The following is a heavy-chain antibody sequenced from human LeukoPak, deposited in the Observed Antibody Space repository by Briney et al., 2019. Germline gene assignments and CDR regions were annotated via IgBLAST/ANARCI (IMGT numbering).Heavy chain of an antibody. D-gene: IGHD3-22*01. J-gene: IGHJ4*02. CDR1: GYTLTELS. Sequence: RASVKVACKVSGYTLTELSMHWVRQAPGKGLEWMGGFDPEDGETIYAQKCEGRVTMAEDTSTDTAYMELSSLRSEDTAVYNCATALRDSSVYYYYFDYWGQGTLVTVSS. CDR3: ATALRDSSVYYYYFDY. V-gene: IGHV1-24*01. CDR2: FDPEDGET.